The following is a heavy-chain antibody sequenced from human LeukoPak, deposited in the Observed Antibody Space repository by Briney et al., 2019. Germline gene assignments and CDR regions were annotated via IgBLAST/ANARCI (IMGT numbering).Heavy chain of an antibody. Sequence: GGSLRLSCAASGFTVSSNYMNWVRQAPGKGLEWVSVIYISGSTYYADSVKGRFTISRDNSKNTLYLQMNSLRAEDTAVYYCARKFGDYWGQGTLVTVSS. CDR1: GFTVSSNY. J-gene: IGHJ4*02. CDR2: IYISGST. CDR3: ARKFGDY. D-gene: IGHD3-10*01. V-gene: IGHV3-53*01.